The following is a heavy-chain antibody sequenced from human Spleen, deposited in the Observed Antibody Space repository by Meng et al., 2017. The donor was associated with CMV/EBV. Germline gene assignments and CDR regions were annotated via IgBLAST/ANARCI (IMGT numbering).Heavy chain of an antibody. CDR3: ARASYYYDTSGSKAVYYFDY. D-gene: IGHD3-22*01. CDR2: IDSEGNRP. CDR1: GFTFSSYS. J-gene: IGHJ4*02. V-gene: IGHV3-74*03. Sequence: GESLKISCAASGFTFSSYSMNWVRQPPGKGLVWVSRIDSEGNRPSYADSVKGRFTISRDNAKNTLYLQMNSLRAEDTAVYFCARASYYYDTSGSKAVYYFDYWGQGTLVTVSS.